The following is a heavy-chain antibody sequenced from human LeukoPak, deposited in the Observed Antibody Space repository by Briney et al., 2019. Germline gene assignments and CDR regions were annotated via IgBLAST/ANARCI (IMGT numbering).Heavy chain of an antibody. V-gene: IGHV3-15*07. J-gene: IGHJ4*02. D-gene: IGHD3-22*01. CDR3: TTGTTMIIVGLGY. Sequence: GGSLRLSCAASGFTFRNAWLNWVRQAPGKGLEWVGRIKSKTNGGTTDYAAPVKGRFIISRDDSKNTLYLQMNSLKTEDTAVYYCTTGTTMIIVGLGYWGQGTLVTVSS. CDR1: GFTFRNAW. CDR2: IKSKTNGGTT.